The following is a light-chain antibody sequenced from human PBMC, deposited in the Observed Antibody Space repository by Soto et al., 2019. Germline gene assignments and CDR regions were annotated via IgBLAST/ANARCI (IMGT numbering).Light chain of an antibody. V-gene: IGKV3-11*01. CDR3: QQRSSPLT. CDR1: QSVSSY. CDR2: DAS. J-gene: IGKJ4*01. Sequence: EIVLTQSPVTLSLSPGERAILSCRASQSVSSYLAWYQQRPGQAPRLLIYDASTRATGIPARFSGSGSGTDFTLTISSLEPEDFAVYYCQQRSSPLTFGGGTKVELK.